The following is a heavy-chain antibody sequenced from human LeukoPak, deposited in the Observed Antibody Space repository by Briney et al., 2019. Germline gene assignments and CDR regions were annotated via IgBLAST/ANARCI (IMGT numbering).Heavy chain of an antibody. D-gene: IGHD3-22*01. CDR1: GDSMSSSHYC. CDR2: IYYSGST. Sequence: PSETLSLTCTVSGDSMSSSHYCWGWIRQPPGKGLEWIGSIYYSGSTYYNPSLKSRVTISVDTSKNQFSLKLSSVTAADTAVYYCARARNYYDSSGFYYEGDAFDIWGQGTMVTVSS. V-gene: IGHV4-39*07. J-gene: IGHJ3*02. CDR3: ARARNYYDSSGFYYEGDAFDI.